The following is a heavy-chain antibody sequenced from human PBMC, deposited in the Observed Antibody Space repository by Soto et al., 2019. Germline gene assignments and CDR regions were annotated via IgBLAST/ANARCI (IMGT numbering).Heavy chain of an antibody. CDR1: GFTFSNFD. CDR2: ISTSGGTT. V-gene: IGHV3-23*01. J-gene: IGHJ4*02. Sequence: PGGSLRLSCAASGFTFSNFDMSWVRQAPGKGLEWVSGISTSGGTTYYADSVKGRFTSSRDNSKNTLYLQMTSLRAEDTAVYYCARSYYYHSTGYYRTFDYWGPGTPVTVYS. CDR3: ARSYYYHSTGYYRTFDY. D-gene: IGHD3-22*01.